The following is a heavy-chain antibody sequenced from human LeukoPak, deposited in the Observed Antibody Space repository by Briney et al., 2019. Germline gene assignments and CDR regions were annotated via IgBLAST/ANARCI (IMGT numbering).Heavy chain of an antibody. Sequence: PGGSLRLSCAASGFTLSSYWMHWVRQAPGKGLVWVSRIKSDGRTNYADSVKGRFTISRDNAKNTVSLQMNSLRAEDTGVYYCARAPSEIGGYYPKYFRHWGQGTLVIVSS. CDR2: IKSDGRT. V-gene: IGHV3-74*01. CDR3: ARAPSEIGGYYPKYFRH. D-gene: IGHD3-22*01. J-gene: IGHJ1*01. CDR1: GFTLSSYW.